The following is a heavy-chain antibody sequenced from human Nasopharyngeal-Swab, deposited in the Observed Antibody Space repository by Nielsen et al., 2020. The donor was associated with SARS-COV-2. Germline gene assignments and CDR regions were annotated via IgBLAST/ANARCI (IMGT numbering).Heavy chain of an antibody. D-gene: IGHD3-10*01. CDR3: AREPSMVRGPFDP. V-gene: IGHV4-34*01. Sequence: GSLRLSCAVYGGSFSGYYWSWIRQPPGKGLEWIGEINHSGSTNYNPSLKSRVTISVDTSKNQFSLKLSSVTAADTAVYYCAREPSMVRGPFDPWGQGTLVTVSS. CDR2: INHSGST. J-gene: IGHJ5*02. CDR1: GGSFSGYY.